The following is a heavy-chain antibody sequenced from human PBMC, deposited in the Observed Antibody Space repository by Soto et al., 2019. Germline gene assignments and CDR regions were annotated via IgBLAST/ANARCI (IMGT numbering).Heavy chain of an antibody. D-gene: IGHD2-21*02. CDR1: GFNVNSYY. CDR2: IYSGETT. CDR3: TRDGRGLGRLSLFEY. V-gene: IGHV3-53*01. J-gene: IGHJ4*02. Sequence: PVESLKISCAASGFNVNSYYMNWVRQTPWKGLEWVASIYSGETTYYADSVRGRFTISSDRSKNTLYFQLSSLRIEDTAVYYCTRDGRGLGRLSLFEYWGQGVLVTVSS.